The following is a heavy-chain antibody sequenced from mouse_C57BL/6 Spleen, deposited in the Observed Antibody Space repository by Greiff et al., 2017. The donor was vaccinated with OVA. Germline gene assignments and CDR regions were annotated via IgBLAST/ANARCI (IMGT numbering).Heavy chain of an antibody. CDR1: GYTFTSYW. V-gene: IGHV1-53*01. CDR2: INPSNGGT. D-gene: IGHD2-12*01. J-gene: IGHJ4*01. CDR3: ARELRRGYYYAMDY. Sequence: QVQLQQSGTELVKPGASVKLSCKASGYTFTSYWMHWVKQRPGQGLEWIGNINPSNGGTNSNEKFKSKATLTVDKSASTAYMQLSSLTSEDSAGYYGARELRRGYYYAMDYWGQGTSVTVSS.